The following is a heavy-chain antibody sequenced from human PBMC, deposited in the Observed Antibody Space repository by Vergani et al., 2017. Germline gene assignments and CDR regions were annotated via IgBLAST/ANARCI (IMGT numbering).Heavy chain of an antibody. V-gene: IGHV3-11*01. D-gene: IGHD5-24*01. CDR3: ARDHRDYNNYPGTFDI. CDR1: GFSFSDHY. CDR2: ISNSGNTI. J-gene: IGHJ3*02. Sequence: QVQLVESGGGLVKPGGSLRLSCAASGFSFSDHYMTWIRQAPGKGLEWVSYISNSGNTIEYADSVKGRFSISRDNAKSSLFLQMDSLRAEHTAVYYCARDHRDYNNYPGTFDIWGQGSMVTVSS.